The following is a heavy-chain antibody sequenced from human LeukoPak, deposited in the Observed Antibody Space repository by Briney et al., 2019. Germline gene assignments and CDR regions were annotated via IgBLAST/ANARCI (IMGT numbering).Heavy chain of an antibody. CDR3: ARSTTGTTFYRLDY. D-gene: IGHD1-1*01. CDR2: IIPIFGTA. V-gene: IGHV1-69*13. J-gene: IGHJ4*02. CDR1: GGTFSSYA. Sequence: GASVKVSCKASGGTFSSYAISWVRQAPGQGLEWMGGIIPIFGTANYAQKFQGRVTITADESTSTAYMELSRLRSEDTAVYYCARSTTGTTFYRLDYWGQGTLVTVSS.